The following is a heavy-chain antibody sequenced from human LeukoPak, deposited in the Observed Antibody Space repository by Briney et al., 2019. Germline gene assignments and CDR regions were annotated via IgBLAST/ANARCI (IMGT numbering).Heavy chain of an antibody. CDR1: GYTFTSYA. V-gene: IGHV1-3*01. CDR3: AREVGTAMALPNWPYFDY. J-gene: IGHJ4*02. D-gene: IGHD5-18*01. Sequence: ASVKVSCKASGYTFTSYAMHWVRQAPGQRLEWMGWINAGNGNTKYSQKFQGRVTITRDTSASTAYMELSSLRSEDTAVYYCAREVGTAMALPNWPYFDYWGQGTLVTVSS. CDR2: INAGNGNT.